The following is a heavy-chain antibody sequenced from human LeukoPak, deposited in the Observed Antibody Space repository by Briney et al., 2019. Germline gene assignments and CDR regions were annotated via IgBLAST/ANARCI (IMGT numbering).Heavy chain of an antibody. CDR2: ISYDGSNK. CDR1: GFTFGDYA. D-gene: IGHD2-15*01. Sequence: GGSLRLSCTASGFTFGDYAMSWVRQAPGKGLEWVAVISYDGSNKYYADSVKGRFTISRDNSKNTLYLQMNSLRAEDTAVYYCARDGDIVVVVAATLDYWGQGTLVTVSS. V-gene: IGHV3-30*04. J-gene: IGHJ4*02. CDR3: ARDGDIVVVVAATLDY.